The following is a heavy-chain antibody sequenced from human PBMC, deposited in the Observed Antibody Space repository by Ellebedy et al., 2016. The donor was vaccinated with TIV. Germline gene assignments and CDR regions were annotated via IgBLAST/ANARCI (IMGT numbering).Heavy chain of an antibody. CDR3: AKDAGRESYYPFLSYYFDY. CDR1: GFTLDAYG. V-gene: IGHV3-30*18. CDR2: ISYDGDNT. Sequence: GGSLRLSXAASGFTLDAYGMHWVRQAPGKGLEWVAGISYDGDNTNYGDSMKGRLTVSRDNSKSTRYLQMNSLRAEDTAVYYCAKDAGRESYYPFLSYYFDYWGRGTLVTVSS. D-gene: IGHD3-22*01. J-gene: IGHJ4*02.